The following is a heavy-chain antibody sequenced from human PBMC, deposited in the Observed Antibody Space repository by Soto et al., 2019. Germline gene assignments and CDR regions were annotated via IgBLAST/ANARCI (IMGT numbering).Heavy chain of an antibody. J-gene: IGHJ3*02. CDR2: INHSGST. CDR3: ASGAIAAAGTSRAFDI. Sequence: SETLSVTCAFYVGSFSVYYWSWIRQPPGKGLEWIGEINHSGSTNYNPSLKSRVTISVDTSKNQFSLKLSSVTAADTAVYYCASGAIAAAGTSRAFDIWGQGTMVTVSS. CDR1: VGSFSVYY. V-gene: IGHV4-34*01. D-gene: IGHD6-13*01.